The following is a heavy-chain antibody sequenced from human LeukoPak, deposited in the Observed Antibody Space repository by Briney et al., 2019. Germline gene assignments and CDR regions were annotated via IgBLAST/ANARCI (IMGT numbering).Heavy chain of an antibody. CDR1: GFTFDDYA. D-gene: IGHD2-8*02. V-gene: IGHV3-15*01. CDR3: TTPGALDAFDI. Sequence: GGSLRLSCAASGFTFDDYAMHWVRQAPGKGLEWVGRIKSKTDGGTTDYAAPVKGRFTISRDDSKNTLYLQMNSLKTEDTAVYYCTTPGALDAFDIWGQGTMVTVSS. J-gene: IGHJ3*02. CDR2: IKSKTDGGTT.